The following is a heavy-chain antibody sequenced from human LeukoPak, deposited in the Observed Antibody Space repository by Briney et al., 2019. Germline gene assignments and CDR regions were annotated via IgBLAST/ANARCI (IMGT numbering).Heavy chain of an antibody. D-gene: IGHD3-22*01. V-gene: IGHV4-30-4*01. CDR2: IYYSGST. J-gene: IGHJ3*02. Sequence: KPSETLSLTCTVSGGSISSYYWSWIRQPPGKGLEWIGYIYYSGSTYYNPSLKSRVTISVDTSKNQFSLKLSSVTAADTAVYYCARDVPPSYYYDSSGYVKDAFDIWGQGTMVTVSS. CDR1: GGSISSYY. CDR3: ARDVPPSYYYDSSGYVKDAFDI.